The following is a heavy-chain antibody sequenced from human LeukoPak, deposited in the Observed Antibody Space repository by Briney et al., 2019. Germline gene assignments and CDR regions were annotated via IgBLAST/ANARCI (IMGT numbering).Heavy chain of an antibody. CDR3: AEEGQWLDGGFFDY. CDR1: GFTFSSYW. V-gene: IGHV3-23*01. Sequence: PGGSLRLSCAASGFTFSSYWMSWVRQAPGKGLEWVSAISGSGRFTYYADSVKGRFTISRDNSKNTLYLQMNSLRAEDTAVYYCAEEGQWLDGGFFDYWGQGTLVTVSS. J-gene: IGHJ4*02. CDR2: ISGSGRFT. D-gene: IGHD6-19*01.